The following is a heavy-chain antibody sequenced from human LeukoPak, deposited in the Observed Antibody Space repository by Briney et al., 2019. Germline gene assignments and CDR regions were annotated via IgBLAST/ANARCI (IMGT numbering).Heavy chain of an antibody. J-gene: IGHJ4*02. V-gene: IGHV3-9*01. CDR1: GFTFDDYA. D-gene: IGHD3-22*01. CDR3: AKSGGCYYDSSGYYDY. Sequence: GGSLRLSCAASGFTFDDYAMHWVRQAPGKGLEWVSGISWNSGSIGYADSVKGRFTISGDNAKNSLYLQMNSLRAEDTALYYCAKSGGCYYDSSGYYDYWGQGTLVTVSS. CDR2: ISWNSGSI.